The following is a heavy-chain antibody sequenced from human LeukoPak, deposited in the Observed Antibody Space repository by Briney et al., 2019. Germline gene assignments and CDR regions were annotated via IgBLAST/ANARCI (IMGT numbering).Heavy chain of an antibody. D-gene: IGHD6-19*01. Sequence: ASVKLSCTAFGYTFTKYGISWVRQAPGQGLEWMGWISIIDGNTNYAQNLQGRVAMTKDNSKNTLYLELSSLRIDDTAVYYFARDSDATSGWYAWGQGTLVTVVS. CDR2: ISIIDGNT. J-gene: IGHJ5*02. V-gene: IGHV1-18*01. CDR3: ARDSDATSGWYA. CDR1: GYTFTKYG.